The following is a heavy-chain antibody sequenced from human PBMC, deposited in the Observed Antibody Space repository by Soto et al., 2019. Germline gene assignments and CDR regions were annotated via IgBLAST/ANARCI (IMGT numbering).Heavy chain of an antibody. Sequence: QVQLQESGPGLVKPSQTLSLTCTVSGGSISSGGYYWSWIRQHPGKGLEWIGYIYNSGSTYYNPSLRRRVPISADPPKNQSPRKLTSGTPADRPVYSWARPPPPGGKGTLVPVSS. V-gene: IGHV4-31*03. CDR1: GGSISSGGYY. J-gene: IGHJ5*02. CDR3: ARPPPP. CDR2: IYNSGST.